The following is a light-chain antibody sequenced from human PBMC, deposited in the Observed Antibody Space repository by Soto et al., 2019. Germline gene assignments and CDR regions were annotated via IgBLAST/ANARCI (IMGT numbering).Light chain of an antibody. Sequence: EIVLTQSPGTLSLSPGERATLSCRASQSVSSHLAWYQQKPGQAPRLLIYDASNRATGIPARFSGSGSGTDLTITISSLEPEDFAVYHCVQRTTWPWTCGQGSKVEIK. CDR2: DAS. CDR3: VQRTTWPWT. V-gene: IGKV3-11*01. CDR1: QSVSSH. J-gene: IGKJ1*01.